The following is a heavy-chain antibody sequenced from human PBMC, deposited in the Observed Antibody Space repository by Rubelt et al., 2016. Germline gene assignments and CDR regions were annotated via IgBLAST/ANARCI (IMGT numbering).Heavy chain of an antibody. D-gene: IGHD2-15*01. CDR1: GFTFSSYA. J-gene: IGHJ4*02. Sequence: GFTFSSYAMQLVRQAPGKGLAWVAVISYDGSNKYYADSVKGRFTISRDNYKNTLYLQMNSLRAEDTAVYYRAKASAYCSGGSCYWGSKYYFDYWGQGTLVTVSS. V-gene: IGHV3-30*04. CDR3: AKASAYCSGGSCYWGSKYYFDY. CDR2: ISYDGSNK.